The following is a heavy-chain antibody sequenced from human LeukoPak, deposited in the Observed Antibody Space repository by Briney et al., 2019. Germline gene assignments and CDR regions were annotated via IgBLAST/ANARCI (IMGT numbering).Heavy chain of an antibody. CDR2: INPNSGGT. D-gene: IGHD6-13*01. CDR1: GYTFTGYY. CDR3: ARSLLIAAAVRGHPAY. Sequence: ASVKVSCKASGYTFTGYYMHWVRQAPGQGLEWMGWINPNSGGTNYAQKFQGRVTMTRDTSISTAHMELSRLRSDDTAVYYCARSLLIAAAVRGHPAYWGQGTLVTVSS. J-gene: IGHJ4*02. V-gene: IGHV1-2*02.